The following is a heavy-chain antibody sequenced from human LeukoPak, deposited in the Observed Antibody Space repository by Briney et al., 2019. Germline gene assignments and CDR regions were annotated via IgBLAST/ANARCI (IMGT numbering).Heavy chain of an antibody. J-gene: IGHJ4*02. CDR3: ARGGLYANIRYDY. V-gene: IGHV4-59*01. CDR1: GGSITNYY. D-gene: IGHD3/OR15-3a*01. Sequence: SETLSLTCTVSGGSITNYYWTWIRQPPGTGLEWIGYIYAGANAEYSPFLRSRVTISVDTSKNQFSLNLKSATAADTAVYYCARGGLYANIRYDYWGQGALVAVSS. CDR2: IYAGANA.